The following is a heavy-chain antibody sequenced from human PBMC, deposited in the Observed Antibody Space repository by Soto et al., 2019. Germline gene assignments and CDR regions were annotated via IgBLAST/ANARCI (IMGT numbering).Heavy chain of an antibody. Sequence: GGSLRLSCGASGFTFSDSDMSWARQAPGEGLEWVAAISRSGGTTYYARSVKGRFTISRDNFANTLFLQMSSLRVDDTAVYYCAKWDSSGPLSFWGQGALVTVSS. V-gene: IGHV3-23*01. CDR3: AKWDSSGPLSF. J-gene: IGHJ4*02. CDR2: ISRSGGTT. CDR1: GFTFSDSD. D-gene: IGHD6-19*01.